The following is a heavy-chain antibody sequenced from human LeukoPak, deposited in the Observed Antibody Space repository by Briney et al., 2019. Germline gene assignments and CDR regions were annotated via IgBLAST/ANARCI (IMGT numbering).Heavy chain of an antibody. CDR3: AKQEMVRGATFDY. D-gene: IGHD3-10*01. CDR1: GFTFSSYG. V-gene: IGHV3-30*18. CDR2: ISYDGSNK. Sequence: GGSLRLSCAASGFTFSSYGMHWVRQAPGKGLEWVAVISYDGSNKYYADSAKGRFTISRDNSKNTLYLQMNSLRAEDTAVYYCAKQEMVRGATFDYWGQGTLVTVSS. J-gene: IGHJ4*02.